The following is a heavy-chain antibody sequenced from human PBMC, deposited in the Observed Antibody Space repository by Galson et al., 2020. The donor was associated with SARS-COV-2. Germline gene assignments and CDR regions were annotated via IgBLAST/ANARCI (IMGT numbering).Heavy chain of an antibody. CDR1: GFTFDAYA. CDR2: ISWHSGSI. CDR3: ATLQSGPYYYYYMDV. D-gene: IGHD4-4*01. J-gene: IGHJ6*03. V-gene: IGHV3-9*01. Sequence: GGSLRLSCAASGFTFDAYAMHWVRHAPGKGLEWVTRISWHSGSIGYADSVKGRFTISRDNAKNSLYLQMNSLRAEDTALYYCATLQSGPYYYYYMDVWGKGTTVTVSS.